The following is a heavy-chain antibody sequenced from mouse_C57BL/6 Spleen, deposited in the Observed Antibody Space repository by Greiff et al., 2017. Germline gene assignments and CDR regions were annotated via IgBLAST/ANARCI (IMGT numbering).Heavy chain of an antibody. Sequence: EVQLQQSEPELVKPGASVKIPCKASGYTFTDYNMDWVKQSHGKSLEWIGDINPNNGGTIYNQKFKGKATLTVDKSSSTAYMELRSLTSEDTAVYYCARGSLGRFAYWGQGTLVTVSA. D-gene: IGHD4-1*01. V-gene: IGHV1-18*01. CDR1: GYTFTDYN. CDR3: ARGSLGRFAY. J-gene: IGHJ3*01. CDR2: INPNNGGT.